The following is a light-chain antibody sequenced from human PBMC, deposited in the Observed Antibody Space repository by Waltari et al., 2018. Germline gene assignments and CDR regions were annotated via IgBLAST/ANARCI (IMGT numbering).Light chain of an antibody. CDR1: SGSVSTNYY. CDR3: VLYMGGAIL. V-gene: IGLV8-61*01. J-gene: IGLJ3*02. CDR2: STD. Sequence: QTVVTQEPSISVSPGGTVTLTCGLSSGSVSTNYYTSWYQQTPGQAPRPLIYSTDTLSSGVPDRFSGSILGNKAVLTITGAQAHDEADYHCVLYMGGAILFGGGTKLTVL.